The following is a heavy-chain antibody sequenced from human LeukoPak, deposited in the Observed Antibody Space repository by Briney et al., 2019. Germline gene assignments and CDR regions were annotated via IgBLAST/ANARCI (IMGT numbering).Heavy chain of an antibody. CDR3: AKEGRPNSGGGYFDY. CDR2: LSESGGLA. D-gene: IGHD4-23*01. Sequence: PGGSLRLSCAASGFTFSIYAMAWVRQAPGKGLEWVSTLSESGGLAYYADSVKGRFTISRDNSKNTLYLQVNSLRAEDTAVYYWAKEGRPNSGGGYFDYWGQGTLVTVSP. V-gene: IGHV3-23*01. J-gene: IGHJ4*02. CDR1: GFTFSIYA.